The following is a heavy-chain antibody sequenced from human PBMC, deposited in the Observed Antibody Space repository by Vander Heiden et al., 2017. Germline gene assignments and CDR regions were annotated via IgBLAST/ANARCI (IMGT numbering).Heavy chain of an antibody. D-gene: IGHD6-13*01. CDR2: SKSKTDGGTT. CDR1: GFTFSNAW. J-gene: IGHJ6*02. V-gene: IGHV3-15*07. CDR3: TTAIIAAAGEYYYYYYGMDV. Sequence: EVQLVESGGGLVKPGGSLRLSCAASGFTFSNAWMNWVRQAPGKGLECVGRSKSKTDGGTTDYAAPVKGRFTISRDDSKNTLYLQMNSLKTEDTAVYYCTTAIIAAAGEYYYYYYGMDVWGQGTTVTVSS.